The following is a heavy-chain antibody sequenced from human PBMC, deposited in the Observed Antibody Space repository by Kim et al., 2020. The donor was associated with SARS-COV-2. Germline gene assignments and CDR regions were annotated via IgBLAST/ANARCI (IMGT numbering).Heavy chain of an antibody. D-gene: IGHD5-12*01. V-gene: IGHV4-34*01. Sequence: SETLSRTCAVYGGSFSGYYWSWIRQPPGKGLEWIGEINHSGSTNYNPSLKSRVTISVDTSKNQFSLKLSSVTAADTAVYYCARGFKGYSGYDWVRYFDYWGQGTLVTVSS. J-gene: IGHJ4*02. CDR3: ARGFKGYSGYDWVRYFDY. CDR2: INHSGST. CDR1: GGSFSGYY.